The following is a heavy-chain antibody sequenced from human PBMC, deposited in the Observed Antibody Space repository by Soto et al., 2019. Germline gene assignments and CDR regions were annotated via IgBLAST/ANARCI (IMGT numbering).Heavy chain of an antibody. J-gene: IGHJ4*01. CDR3: ARLTHLGYCPNTNCLYFDF. CDR2: IYYSETT. Sequence: NPSETLSLTCTVSGPSISSSSYYWGWIRQPPGKGLEFIGTIYYSETTYYNPSLKSRVTILVDTSKNQFSLTLSSVTAADTAVYCCARLTHLGYCPNTNCLYFDFWGNGTQVTVSS. CDR1: GPSISSSSYY. D-gene: IGHD2-8*01. V-gene: IGHV4-39*01.